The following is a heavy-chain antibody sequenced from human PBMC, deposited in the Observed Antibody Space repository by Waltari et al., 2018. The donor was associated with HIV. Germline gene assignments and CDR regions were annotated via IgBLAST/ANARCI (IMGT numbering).Heavy chain of an antibody. J-gene: IGHJ4*02. CDR3: TRHETRKRFLEWYG. D-gene: IGHD3-3*01. V-gene: IGHV3-73*01. CDR2: IRSKANSYAT. CDR1: GFTFSGSA. Sequence: EVQLVESGGGLVQPGGSLKLSCAASGFTFSGSAMHWVRMASGNGLKWVGLIRSKANSYATAYAASVKGRFTISRDDSKNTAYLQMNSLKTEDTAVYYCTRHETRKRFLEWYGGGQGTLVTVSS.